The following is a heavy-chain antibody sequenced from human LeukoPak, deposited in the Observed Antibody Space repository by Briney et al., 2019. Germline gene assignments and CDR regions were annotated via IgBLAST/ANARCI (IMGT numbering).Heavy chain of an antibody. J-gene: IGHJ5*02. CDR2: ISAYNGNT. Sequence: APVKVSCKASGYTFTSYGISWVRQAPGQGLECMGWISAYNGNTNYAQKLQGRVTMTTDTSTSTAYMELRSLRSDDTAVYYCARTGGTYYYDSSNWLDPWGQGTLVTVSS. CDR3: ARTGGTYYYDSSNWLDP. CDR1: GYTFTSYG. V-gene: IGHV1-18*01. D-gene: IGHD3-22*01.